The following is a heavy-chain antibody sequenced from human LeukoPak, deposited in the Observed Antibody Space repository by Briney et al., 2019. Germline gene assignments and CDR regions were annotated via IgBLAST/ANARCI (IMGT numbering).Heavy chain of an antibody. CDR3: ARGAHYYGSGIIRDAFDI. J-gene: IGHJ3*02. Sequence: PGRSLRLSCAASGFTFSSYAMHWVRQAPGKGLEWVAVISYDGSSKYYADSVKGRFTISRDNSKNTLYLQMNSLRAEDTAVYYCARGAHYYGSGIIRDAFDIWGQGTMVTVSS. V-gene: IGHV3-30-3*01. D-gene: IGHD3-10*01. CDR2: ISYDGSSK. CDR1: GFTFSSYA.